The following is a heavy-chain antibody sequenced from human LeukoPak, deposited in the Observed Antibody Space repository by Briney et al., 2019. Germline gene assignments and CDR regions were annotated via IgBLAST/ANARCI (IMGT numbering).Heavy chain of an antibody. CDR3: ARGVRAGHRENWFDP. V-gene: IGHV1-46*01. CDR1: GYTFTDFY. J-gene: IGHJ5*02. D-gene: IGHD6-19*01. CDR2: INPSGGFT. Sequence: ASAKVSCKASGYTFTDFYINWVRQAPGQGLEWMGVINPSGGFTSYAQKFQGRVTMTWDMSTSTFYMELSSLRSEDTAVFYCARGVRAGHRENWFDPWGQGTLVTVSS.